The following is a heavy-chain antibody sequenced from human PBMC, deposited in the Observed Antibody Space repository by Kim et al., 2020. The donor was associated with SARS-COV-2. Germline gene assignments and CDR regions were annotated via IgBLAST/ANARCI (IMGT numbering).Heavy chain of an antibody. CDR1: GYTLTELS. CDR2: FDPEDGET. J-gene: IGHJ6*02. D-gene: IGHD3-3*01. Sequence: ASVKVSCKVSGYTLTELSMHWVRQAPGKGLEWMGGFDPEDGETIYAQKFQGRVTMTEDTSTDTAYMEPSSLRSEDTAVYYCATGYYDFWSGSPPYYYGMDVWGQGTTVTVSS. V-gene: IGHV1-24*01. CDR3: ATGYYDFWSGSPPYYYGMDV.